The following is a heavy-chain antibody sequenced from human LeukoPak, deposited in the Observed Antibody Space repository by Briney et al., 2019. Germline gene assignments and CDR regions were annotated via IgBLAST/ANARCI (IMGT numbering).Heavy chain of an antibody. CDR2: INPSGGST. D-gene: IGHD2-21*02. CDR1: GNTFTDYY. CDR3: ARRLWAYCGGDCYAQFFDP. Sequence: ASVKVSCKAFGNTFTDYYMHWVRQAPGQGLEWMGIINPSGGSTSYAQKFQGRVTMTRDTSTSTVYMELSSLRSEDTAVYYCARRLWAYCGGDCYAQFFDPWGQGTLVTVSS. V-gene: IGHV1-46*01. J-gene: IGHJ5*02.